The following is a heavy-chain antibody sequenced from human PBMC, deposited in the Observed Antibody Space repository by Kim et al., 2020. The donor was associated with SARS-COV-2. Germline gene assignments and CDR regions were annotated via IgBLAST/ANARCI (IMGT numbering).Heavy chain of an antibody. J-gene: IGHJ5*02. CDR3: ARGLSWFDP. Sequence: GSTNYNPSLKSRVTISVDTSKNQFSLKLSSVTAADTAVYYCARGLSWFDPWGQGTLVTVSS. V-gene: IGHV4-59*09. CDR2: GST.